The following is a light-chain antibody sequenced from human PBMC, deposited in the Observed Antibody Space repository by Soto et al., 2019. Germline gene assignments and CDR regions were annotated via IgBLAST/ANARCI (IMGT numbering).Light chain of an antibody. V-gene: IGKV4-1*01. CDR3: QQYYSTLPIT. Sequence: DIVMTQSPDSLAVSLGERATINCKSSQSVLYSSNNKNYLAWYQQKPGQPPKLLIYWASTRESGVPDRFSGSGSGTDFTLTIRSVQAEDGAVYYCQQYYSTLPITFGQGTRLEIK. CDR1: QSVLYSSNNKNY. CDR2: WAS. J-gene: IGKJ5*01.